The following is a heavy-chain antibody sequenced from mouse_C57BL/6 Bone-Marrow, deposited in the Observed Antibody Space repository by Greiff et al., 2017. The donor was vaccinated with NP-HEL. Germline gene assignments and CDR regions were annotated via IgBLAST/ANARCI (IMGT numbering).Heavy chain of an antibody. D-gene: IGHD1-1*01. CDR3: ARSHYYGSSL. CDR2: INPSNGGT. CDR1: FSTFTRSW. J-gene: IGHJ2*01. Sequence: PLPPPLSVLLPPLSSVTLSCTSSFSTFTRSWLPWLKHRPCPGLEWIGNINPSNGGTNYNAKFKSKATLTVDKSSSTAYMQLSSLTSEDSAVYYCARSHYYGSSLWGQGTTLTVSS. V-gene: IGHV1-53*01.